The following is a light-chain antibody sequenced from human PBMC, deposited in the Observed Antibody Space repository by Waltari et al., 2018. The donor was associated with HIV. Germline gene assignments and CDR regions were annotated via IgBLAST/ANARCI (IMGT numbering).Light chain of an antibody. Sequence: NFMLTQPHSVSESPGKTVTISCTRSSGRIASNYVQWYQQRPGSAPTTVIYEDNQRPSGVPDLFSGSIDSSSNSASLTISGLKTEDEADYDCQSYDSSNRWVFGGGTKLTVL. CDR1: SGRIASNY. J-gene: IGLJ3*02. CDR2: EDN. CDR3: QSYDSSNRWV. V-gene: IGLV6-57*03.